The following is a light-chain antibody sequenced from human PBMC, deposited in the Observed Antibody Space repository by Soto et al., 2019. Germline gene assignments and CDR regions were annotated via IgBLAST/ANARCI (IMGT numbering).Light chain of an antibody. V-gene: IGKV3-11*01. CDR2: DTS. CDR3: LQRSDWRT. J-gene: IGKJ1*01. CDR1: ETIRGL. Sequence: EIVLTQSPATLSLSPGERATLSCRASETIRGLLAWYQQRPGQPPRLLIYDTSNRATGIPARFSGSGSGTDFTLTISRLEPEDFAVYYCLQRSDWRTFGRGTKVDIK.